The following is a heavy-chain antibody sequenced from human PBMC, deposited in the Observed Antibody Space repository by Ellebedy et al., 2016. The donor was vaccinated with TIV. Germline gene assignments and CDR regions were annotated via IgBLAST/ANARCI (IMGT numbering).Heavy chain of an antibody. D-gene: IGHD3-10*01. CDR1: GFTFSSYA. Sequence: GESLKISCAASGFTFSSYAMHWVRQAPGKGLEWVAVISYDGSNKYYADSVKGRFTISRDNSKNTLYLQMNSLRAEDTAVYYCAIIPLLGSGSYSYGMDVWGQGTTVTVSS. CDR2: ISYDGSNK. CDR3: AIIPLLGSGSYSYGMDV. V-gene: IGHV3-30*01. J-gene: IGHJ6*02.